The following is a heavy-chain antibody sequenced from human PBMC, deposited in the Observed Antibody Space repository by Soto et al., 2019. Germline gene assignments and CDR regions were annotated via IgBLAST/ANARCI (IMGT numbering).Heavy chain of an antibody. D-gene: IGHD3-9*01. CDR2: ISAYNGNT. CDR1: GYTFTSYG. J-gene: IGHJ6*03. CDR3: ARDGLRYFDWLQYYYYYMDV. V-gene: IGHV1-18*01. Sequence: QVQLVQSGAEVKKPGALVKVSCKASGYTFTSYGISWVRQAPGQGLEWMGWISAYNGNTNYAQKLQGRVTMTTDTSTSTAYMELRSLRSDDTAVYYCARDGLRYFDWLQYYYYYMDVWGKGTTVTVSS.